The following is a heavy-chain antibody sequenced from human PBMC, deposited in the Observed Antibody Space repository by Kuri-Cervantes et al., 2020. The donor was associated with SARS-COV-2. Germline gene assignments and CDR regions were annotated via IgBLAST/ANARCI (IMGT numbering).Heavy chain of an antibody. Sequence: GESLKISCAASGITFSSYAMSWVRQAPGKGLEWVSATSGSGGSTYYADSVKGRFTISRDNSKNTLYLQMNSLRAEDTAVYYRAKGDYCSSTSCYSYYYYGMDVWGQGTTVTVSS. D-gene: IGHD2-2*01. CDR2: TSGSGGST. V-gene: IGHV3-23*01. CDR1: GITFSSYA. CDR3: AKGDYCSSTSCYSYYYYGMDV. J-gene: IGHJ6*02.